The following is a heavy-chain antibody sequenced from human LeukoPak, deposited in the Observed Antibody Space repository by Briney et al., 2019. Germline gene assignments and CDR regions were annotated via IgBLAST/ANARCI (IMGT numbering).Heavy chain of an antibody. Sequence: PGGSLRLSCAASGFTFSSYAMSWVRQAPGKGLEWVSAIRGSGGSTYYADSVKGRFTISRDNSKNTLYLQMNSLRAEDTAVYYCARLDRGYSYGYPSNYFDYWGQGTLVTVSS. CDR2: IRGSGGST. CDR3: ARLDRGYSYGYPSNYFDY. V-gene: IGHV3-23*01. D-gene: IGHD5-18*01. CDR1: GFTFSSYA. J-gene: IGHJ4*02.